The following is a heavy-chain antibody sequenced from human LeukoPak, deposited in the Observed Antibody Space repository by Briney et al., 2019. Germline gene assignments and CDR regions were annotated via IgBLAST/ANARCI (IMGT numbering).Heavy chain of an antibody. CDR3: AKELGRGGPTAQFYFDH. J-gene: IGHJ4*02. CDR2: INNDGSSA. Sequence: GGSLRLSCAASGFTFNNYWIHWVRQVPGKGLVWVSRINNDGSSASYVDSVKGRFTISRDNAKNTLFLQMNSLRAEDTAVYYCAKELGRGGPTAQFYFDHWGQGTLVTVSS. CDR1: GFTFNNYW. D-gene: IGHD3-16*01. V-gene: IGHV3-74*01.